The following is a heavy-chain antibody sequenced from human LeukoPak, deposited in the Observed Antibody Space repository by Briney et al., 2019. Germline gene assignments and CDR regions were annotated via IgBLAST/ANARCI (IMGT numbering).Heavy chain of an antibody. D-gene: IGHD3-9*01. V-gene: IGHV4-59*01. CDR1: GGSISSYY. J-gene: IGHJ3*02. CDR3: ARLVLGNDILTDYAFDI. CDR2: IYYSEST. Sequence: SETLSLTCTVSGGSISSYYWSWIRQPPGKGLEWIGYIYYSESTNYNPSLKSRVTISVDTSKNQFSLKLSSVTAADTAVYYCARLVLGNDILTDYAFDIWGQGTMVTVSS.